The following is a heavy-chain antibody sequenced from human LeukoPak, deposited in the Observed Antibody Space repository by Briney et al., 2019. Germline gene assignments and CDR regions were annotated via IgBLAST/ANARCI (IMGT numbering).Heavy chain of an antibody. V-gene: IGHV4-59*01. D-gene: IGHD1-26*01. Sequence: SETLSLTCTVSGGSISSYYWSWIRQPPGKGLERIGYIYYSGSTNYNPSLKSRVTISVDTSKNQFSLKLSSVTAADTAVYYCARARIVGAGNWFDPWGQGTLVTVSS. CDR3: ARARIVGAGNWFDP. CDR1: GGSISSYY. J-gene: IGHJ5*02. CDR2: IYYSGST.